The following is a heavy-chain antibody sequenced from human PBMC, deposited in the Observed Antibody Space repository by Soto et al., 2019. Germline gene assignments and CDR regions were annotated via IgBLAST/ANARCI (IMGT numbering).Heavy chain of an antibody. D-gene: IGHD6-13*01. J-gene: IGHJ2*01. V-gene: IGHV3-53*04. Sequence: GGSLRLSCAASGFTVSSNYMSWVRQAPGKGLEWVSVIYSGGSTYYADSVKGRFTISRHNSKNTLYLQMNSLRAEDTAVYYCARGGPYSNSWYTRANWYFDLWGRGTLVTVSS. CDR3: ARGGPYSNSWYTRANWYFDL. CDR2: IYSGGST. CDR1: GFTVSSNY.